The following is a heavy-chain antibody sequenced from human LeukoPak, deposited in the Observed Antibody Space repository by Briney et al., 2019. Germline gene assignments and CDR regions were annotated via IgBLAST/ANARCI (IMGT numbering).Heavy chain of an antibody. CDR1: GYTFTSYY. D-gene: IGHD4-17*01. Sequence: GASVKVSCKASGYTFTSYYMHWVRQAPGQGLEWMGRIIPILGIANYAQKFQGRVTITADKSTSTAYMELSSLRSEDTAVYYCARANGDYDYWGQGTLVTVSS. J-gene: IGHJ4*02. V-gene: IGHV1-69*04. CDR2: IIPILGIA. CDR3: ARANGDYDY.